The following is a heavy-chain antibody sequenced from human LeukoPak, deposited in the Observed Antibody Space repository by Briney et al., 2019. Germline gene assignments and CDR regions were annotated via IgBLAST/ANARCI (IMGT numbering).Heavy chain of an antibody. CDR3: ASEPVVPAAMSVKYYYGMDV. CDR2: INHSGST. D-gene: IGHD2-2*01. Sequence: SETLSLTCAVYGGSFSGYYWSWIRQPPGKGLEWIGEINHSGSTNYNPSLKSRVTISVDTSKNQFSLKLSSVTAADAAVYYCASEPVVPAAMSVKYYYGMDVWGQGTTVTVSS. J-gene: IGHJ6*02. V-gene: IGHV4-34*01. CDR1: GGSFSGYY.